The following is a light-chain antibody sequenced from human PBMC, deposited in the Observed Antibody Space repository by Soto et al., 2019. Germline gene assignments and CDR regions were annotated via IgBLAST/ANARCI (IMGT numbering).Light chain of an antibody. V-gene: IGLV2-11*01. CDR2: AVS. CDR3: FSYGGGYTTLV. CDR1: LSDVGGHNY. J-gene: IGLJ2*01. Sequence: QSVLTAPRSVSGSPGQSGTISCTGSLSDVGGHNYVSWYQQHPGKRPKLMIYAVSERPSGVPGRFSGSKSGNTASLTISGLQAGDEADYYCFSYGGGYTTLVYGGGTKVNVL.